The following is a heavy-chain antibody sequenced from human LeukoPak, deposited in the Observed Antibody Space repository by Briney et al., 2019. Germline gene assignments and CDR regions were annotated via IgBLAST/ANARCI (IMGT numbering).Heavy chain of an antibody. J-gene: IGHJ4*02. CDR2: INHSGST. CDR1: GGSFSGYY. CDR3: GRGRIVVVPAAINY. Sequence: SETLSLTCAVYGGSFSGYYWSWIRQPPGKGLEWIGEINHSGSTNYNPSLKSQVTISVDTSKNQFSLKLSSVTAADTAVYYCGRGRIVVVPAAINYWGQGTLVTVSS. D-gene: IGHD2-2*01. V-gene: IGHV4-34*01.